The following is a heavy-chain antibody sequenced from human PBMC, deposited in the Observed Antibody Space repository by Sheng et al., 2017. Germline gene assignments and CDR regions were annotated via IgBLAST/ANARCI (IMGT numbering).Heavy chain of an antibody. CDR1: GFTFSSYA. J-gene: IGHJ6*02. CDR2: ISGSGGST. V-gene: IGHV3-23*01. Sequence: EVQLLESGGGLVQPGGSLRLSCAASGFTFSSYAMSWVRQAPGKGLEWVSAISGSGGSTYYADSVKGRFTISRDNSKNTLYLQMNSLRAEDTAVYYCAKAADCGGDCRFYYYYGMDVWGQGTTVTVSS. D-gene: IGHD2-21*02. CDR3: AKAADCGGDCRFYYYYGMDV.